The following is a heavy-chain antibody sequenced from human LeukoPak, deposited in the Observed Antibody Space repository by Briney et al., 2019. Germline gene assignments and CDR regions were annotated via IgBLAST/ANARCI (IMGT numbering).Heavy chain of an antibody. CDR1: GGYMSSNY. CDR3: ARLNLPATVGAFDI. D-gene: IGHD2-2*01. Sequence: WETLSLTCTVSGGYMSSNYWGWIRRPPGKGLEWIGYIHHTRGATYNPSHKSRVTMSVDTSKNQFSLKLNSVTAAETAVYYCARLNLPATVGAFDIWGQGTMVTVSS. J-gene: IGHJ3*02. V-gene: IGHV4-59*08. CDR2: IHHTRGA.